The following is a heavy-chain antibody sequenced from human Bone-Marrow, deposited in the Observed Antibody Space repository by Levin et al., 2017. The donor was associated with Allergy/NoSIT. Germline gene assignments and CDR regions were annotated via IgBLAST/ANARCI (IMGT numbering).Heavy chain of an antibody. V-gene: IGHV4-31*03. Sequence: SSETLSLTCTVSGGSISSGAYCWNWIRQHPGKGLEWIGYIYYSGTTYYNPSLKGRLTISVDTSKNQFSLKLTSVTAADTAVYYCARDMRVGVDYYYGMDVWGQGTTVTVSS. J-gene: IGHJ6*02. D-gene: IGHD3-16*01. CDR1: GGSISSGAYC. CDR3: ARDMRVGVDYYYGMDV. CDR2: IYYSGTT.